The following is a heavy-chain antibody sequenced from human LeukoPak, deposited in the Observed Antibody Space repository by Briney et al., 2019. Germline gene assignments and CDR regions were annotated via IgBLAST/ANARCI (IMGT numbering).Heavy chain of an antibody. D-gene: IGHD6-13*01. Sequence: PSETLSLTRAVYGGSFSGYYWSWIRQPPGKGLEWIGEINHSGSTNYNPSLKSRVTISVDTSKNQFSLKLSSVTAADTAVYYCARLGGGAAAFFDYWGQGTLVTVSS. CDR2: INHSGST. J-gene: IGHJ4*02. CDR3: ARLGGGAAAFFDY. CDR1: GGSFSGYY. V-gene: IGHV4-34*01.